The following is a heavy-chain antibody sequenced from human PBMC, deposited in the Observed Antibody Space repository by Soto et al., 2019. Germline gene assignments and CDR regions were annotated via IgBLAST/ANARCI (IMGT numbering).Heavy chain of an antibody. D-gene: IGHD3-9*01. J-gene: IGHJ6*02. Sequence: SETLSLTCAVYGGSFSGYYWSWIRQPPGKGLEWIGEINHSGSTNYNPSLKSRVTISVDTSKNQFSLKLSSVTAADTAVYYCARGSRYFDWLLSYYYYYGMDGWGQGTTVTVSS. CDR3: ARGSRYFDWLLSYYYYYGMDG. CDR1: GGSFSGYY. CDR2: INHSGST. V-gene: IGHV4-34*01.